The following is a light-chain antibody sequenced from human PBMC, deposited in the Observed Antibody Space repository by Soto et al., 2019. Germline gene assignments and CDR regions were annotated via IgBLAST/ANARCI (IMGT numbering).Light chain of an antibody. J-gene: IGKJ4*01. CDR3: QQYSDWPPLT. CDR2: YAS. CDR1: QNVRTN. Sequence: EIVMTQSPATLSVSPGERVTLSCRASQNVRTNLAWYQQKPGQAPRLLIYYASTRATGIPARFSGSGSGTEFTLTISSLQSEDSAVYYCQQYSDWPPLTFGGGTKVEIK. V-gene: IGKV3-15*01.